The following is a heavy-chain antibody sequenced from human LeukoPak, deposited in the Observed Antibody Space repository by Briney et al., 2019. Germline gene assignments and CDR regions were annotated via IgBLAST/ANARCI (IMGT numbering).Heavy chain of an antibody. CDR2: ISGDGSIT. D-gene: IGHD3-10*01. CDR3: ARGRAGSYYNHNDY. V-gene: IGHV3-74*01. CDR1: GFTISGYW. Sequence: PGGSLRLSCAASGFTISGYWMHWVRQAPGKGLVWVSRISGDGSITAYAVSVKGRFTISRDNAKNTLYLQMNSLRAEDTAVYYCARGRAGSYYNHNDYWGQGTLVTVSS. J-gene: IGHJ4*01.